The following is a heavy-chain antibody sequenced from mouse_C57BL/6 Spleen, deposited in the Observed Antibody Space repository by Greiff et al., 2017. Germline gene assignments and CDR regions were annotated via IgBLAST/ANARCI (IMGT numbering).Heavy chain of an antibody. V-gene: IGHV1-64*01. CDR1: GYTFTSYW. CDR2: IHPNSGSI. D-gene: IGHD2-4*01. Sequence: QVQLQQPGAELVKPGASVKLSCKASGYTFTSYWMHWVKQRPEQGLEWIGMIHPNSGSINYNEQFKSKATLTVDKSSSTAYMQLSSLTSEDSAVYYCARGKDYGPFAYWGQGTLVTVSA. J-gene: IGHJ3*01. CDR3: ARGKDYGPFAY.